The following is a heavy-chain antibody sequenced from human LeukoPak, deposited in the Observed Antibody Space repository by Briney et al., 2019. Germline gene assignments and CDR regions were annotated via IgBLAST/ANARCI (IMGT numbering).Heavy chain of an antibody. J-gene: IGHJ4*02. Sequence: PSETLSLTCAVHGGSFSGYYWSWIRQPPGKGLEWIGEINHSGSTNYNPSLKSRVTISVDTSKNQFSLKLSSVTAADTAVYYCARLDYYGSGSYYKVPHFDYWGQGTLVTVSS. CDR1: GGSFSGYY. V-gene: IGHV4-34*01. CDR2: INHSGST. D-gene: IGHD3-10*01. CDR3: ARLDYYGSGSYYKVPHFDY.